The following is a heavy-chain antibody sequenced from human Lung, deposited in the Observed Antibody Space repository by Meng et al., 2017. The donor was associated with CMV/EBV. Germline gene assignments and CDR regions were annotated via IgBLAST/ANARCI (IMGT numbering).Heavy chain of an antibody. CDR2: ISSSSSYI. Sequence: EVQLVESGGGVVKPGGSLRLACAASGFTFSSYSMNWVRQAPGKGLEWVSSISSSSSYIYYADSVKGRFTISRDNAKNSLYLQMNSLRAEDTAVYYCAREAAAALNWFDPWGQGTLVTVSS. J-gene: IGHJ5*02. CDR1: GFTFSSYS. V-gene: IGHV3-21*01. CDR3: AREAAAALNWFDP. D-gene: IGHD6-13*01.